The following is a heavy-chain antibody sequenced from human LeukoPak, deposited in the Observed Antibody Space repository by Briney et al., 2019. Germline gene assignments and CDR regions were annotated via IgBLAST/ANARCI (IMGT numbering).Heavy chain of an antibody. Sequence: GGSLRLSCAASGFTFSTYAMNWVRQAPGKGLEWVSSISATSNYIYYADSVKGRFTISRDNAKNSLYLQMNSLRAEDTAVYYCARDTSGYTFDDWGQGTLVTVSS. J-gene: IGHJ4*02. V-gene: IGHV3-21*01. D-gene: IGHD5-18*01. CDR2: ISATSNYI. CDR1: GFTFSTYA. CDR3: ARDTSGYTFDD.